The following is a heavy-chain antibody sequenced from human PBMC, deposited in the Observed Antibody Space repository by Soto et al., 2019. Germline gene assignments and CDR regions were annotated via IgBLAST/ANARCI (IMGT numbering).Heavy chain of an antibody. Sequence: ALLNGYRKSSGYAFTAVYGHWVRQAPGQGLEWMGWVNPNTGLTRYAQKFQGRVTMTRDTSINTAYMELSGLTSDDTAIYYCTSLRFRPSGQGTLLSVPS. D-gene: IGHD3-16*01. CDR3: TSLRFRP. J-gene: IGHJ5*02. V-gene: IGHV1-2*02. CDR2: VNPNTGLT. CDR1: GYAFTAVY.